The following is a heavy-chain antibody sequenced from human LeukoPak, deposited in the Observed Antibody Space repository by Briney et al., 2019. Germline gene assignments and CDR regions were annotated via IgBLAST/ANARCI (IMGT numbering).Heavy chain of an antibody. CDR1: GFTFSASA. CDR3: ARDSLYSSSWTSFDY. D-gene: IGHD6-13*01. V-gene: IGHV3-48*01. Sequence: GGSLRLSCAASGFTFSASAMHWVRQAPGRGLEWVSYISSSGSTIYYADSVKGRFTISRDNSKNTLYLQMNSLRAEDTAVYYCARDSLYSSSWTSFDYWGQGTLVTVSS. CDR2: ISSSGSTI. J-gene: IGHJ4*02.